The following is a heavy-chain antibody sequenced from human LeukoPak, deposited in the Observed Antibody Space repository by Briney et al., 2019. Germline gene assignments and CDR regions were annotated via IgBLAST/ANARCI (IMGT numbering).Heavy chain of an antibody. V-gene: IGHV3-15*01. J-gene: IGHJ5*02. Sequence: GGSLRLSCAASGFTFSNAWMSWVRQAPGKGLEWVGRIKSKTDGGTTDYAAPVKGRFTISRDDSKNTLYLQMNSLKTEDTAVYYCTTEEVAAIPEDWFDPWGQGTLVTVSS. CDR1: GFTFSNAW. D-gene: IGHD2-15*01. CDR3: TTEEVAAIPEDWFDP. CDR2: IKSKTDGGTT.